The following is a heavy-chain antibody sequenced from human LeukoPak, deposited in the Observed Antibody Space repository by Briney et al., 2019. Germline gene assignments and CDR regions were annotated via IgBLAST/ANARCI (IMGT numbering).Heavy chain of an antibody. CDR2: ISSSSSYI. J-gene: IGHJ4*02. Sequence: GGSLRLSCAASGFTFSDNYMTWVRQAPGKGLEWVSSISSSSSYIYYADSVKGRFTISRDNAKNSLYLQMNSLRAEDTAVYYCAREDIVATMTFDYWGQGTLVTVSS. V-gene: IGHV3-21*01. CDR3: AREDIVATMTFDY. CDR1: GFTFSDNY. D-gene: IGHD5-12*01.